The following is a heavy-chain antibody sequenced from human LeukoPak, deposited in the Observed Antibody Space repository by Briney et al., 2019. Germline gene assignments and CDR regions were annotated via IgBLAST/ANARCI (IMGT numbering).Heavy chain of an antibody. V-gene: IGHV4-34*01. CDR1: GGSFSGYY. CDR2: INHSGST. Sequence: KASETLSLTCAVYGGSFSGYYWSWIRQPPGKGLEWIGEINHSGSTNYNPSLKSRVTISVDTSKNQFSLKLSSVTAADTAVYYCARRIRYSSGRPFDYWGQGTLVTVSS. J-gene: IGHJ4*02. CDR3: ARRIRYSSGRPFDY. D-gene: IGHD6-19*01.